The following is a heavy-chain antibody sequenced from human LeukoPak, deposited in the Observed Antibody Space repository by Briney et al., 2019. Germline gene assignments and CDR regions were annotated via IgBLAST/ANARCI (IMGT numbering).Heavy chain of an antibody. CDR1: GFTFSSYW. V-gene: IGHV3-74*01. CDR2: INSDGSST. CDR3: AREAMIGYYFDY. D-gene: IGHD3-22*01. J-gene: IGHJ4*02. Sequence: GGSLRLSCAASGFTFSSYWMHWVRQAPGKGLVWVSRINSDGSSTSYADSVKGRFTTSRDNAKNTLYLQMSSLRAEDTAVYYCAREAMIGYYFDYWGQGTLVTASS.